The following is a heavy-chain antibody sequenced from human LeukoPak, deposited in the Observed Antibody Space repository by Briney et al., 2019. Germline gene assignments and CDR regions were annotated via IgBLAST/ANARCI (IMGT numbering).Heavy chain of an antibody. CDR1: GASIGSYY. V-gene: IGHV4-4*07. J-gene: IGHJ4*02. D-gene: IGHD1-26*01. CDR3: GATRALDY. CDR2: FYTSGST. Sequence: PSETLSLTCTVSGASIGSYYWSWIRQPAGKGLEWIGRFYTSGSTNYNPSLKSRVTISVDTSKNQFSLKLSSVTAADTAVYYCGATRALDYWGQGTLVTVSS.